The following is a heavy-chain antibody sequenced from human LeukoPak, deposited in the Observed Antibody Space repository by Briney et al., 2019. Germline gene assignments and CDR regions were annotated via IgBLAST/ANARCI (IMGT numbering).Heavy chain of an antibody. CDR2: ISGSGGST. D-gene: IGHD3-22*01. J-gene: IGHJ4*02. V-gene: IGHV3-23*01. CDR1: GFTFSSYA. CDR3: ATTTGSSGYYDY. Sequence: GSLRLSCAASGFTFSSYAMSWVRQAPGKGLEWVSAISGSGGSTYYADSVKGRFTISRDNSKNTLYLQMNSLRAEDTAVYYCATTTGSSGYYDYWGQGTLVTVSS.